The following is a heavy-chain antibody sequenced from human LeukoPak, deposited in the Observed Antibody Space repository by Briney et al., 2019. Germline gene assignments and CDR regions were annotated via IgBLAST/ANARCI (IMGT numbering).Heavy chain of an antibody. CDR1: GFTFSDSA. V-gene: IGHV3-73*01. Sequence: GGSQRLSCAASGFTFSDSAMHWVRQASGKGLEWVGRIRSKANNYATTYDASVKGRFTISRDDSRNMLYLQMNSLRTEDTAVYYCTRRYTAKEPYDYWGRGTLVTVSS. CDR3: TRRYTAKEPYDY. D-gene: IGHD5-18*01. CDR2: IRSKANNYAT. J-gene: IGHJ4*02.